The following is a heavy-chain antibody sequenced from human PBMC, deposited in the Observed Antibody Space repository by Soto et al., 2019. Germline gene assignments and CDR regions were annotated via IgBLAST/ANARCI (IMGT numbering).Heavy chain of an antibody. CDR3: TTTRLSGDLDY. V-gene: IGHV3-15*01. D-gene: IGHD3-16*02. J-gene: IGHJ4*02. Sequence: GGSLSLSCAASGFTFSNAWMSWVRQAPGKGLEWVGRIKSKTDCGTTDYAAPVKGRFTISRDDSKNTLYLQMNSLKTEDTAVYYCTTTRLSGDLDYWGQGTLVTVSS. CDR1: GFTFSNAW. CDR2: IKSKTDCGTT.